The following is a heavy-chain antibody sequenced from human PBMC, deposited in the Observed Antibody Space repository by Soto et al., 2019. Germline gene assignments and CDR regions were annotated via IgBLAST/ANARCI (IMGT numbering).Heavy chain of an antibody. D-gene: IGHD1-1*01. CDR3: ARGRYGDY. CDR2: ISAHNGNT. CDR1: GYDFTTYG. Sequence: ASVKISCKGSGYDFTTYGITWVRQAPGQGLEWMAWISAHNGNTDYAQKLQGRVTVTRDTSTSTAYMELRSLRSDDTAVYYCARGRYGDYWGQGALVTVSS. V-gene: IGHV1-18*01. J-gene: IGHJ4*02.